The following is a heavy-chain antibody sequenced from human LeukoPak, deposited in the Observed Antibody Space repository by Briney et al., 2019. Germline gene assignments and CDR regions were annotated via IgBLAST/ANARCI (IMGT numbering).Heavy chain of an antibody. J-gene: IGHJ6*02. CDR3: ARGHSGYASYYGMDV. Sequence: SQTLSLTCTVSGGSISSYYWSWIRQPPGKGLEWMGYIYYSGSTNYNPSLKSRVTISVDTSKNQFSLKLSSVTAADTAVYYCARGHSGYASYYGMDVWGQGTTVTVSS. CDR1: GGSISSYY. D-gene: IGHD5-12*01. CDR2: IYYSGST. V-gene: IGHV4-59*01.